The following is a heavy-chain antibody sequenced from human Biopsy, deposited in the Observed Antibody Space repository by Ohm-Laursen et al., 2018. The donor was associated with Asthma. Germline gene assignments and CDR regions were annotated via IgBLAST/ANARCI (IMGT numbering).Heavy chain of an antibody. Sequence: DSLRISCKVSGYIFTSYWIGWVRQMPGKGLEWMGIIFPGDSDTIYSPSFQGQVTISADKSISTAYLQRSSLKASDTAIYYCARLAYGSGSFFDFWGQGTLVTVAS. J-gene: IGHJ4*02. CDR2: IFPGDSDT. CDR3: ARLAYGSGSFFDF. CDR1: GYIFTSYW. V-gene: IGHV5-51*01. D-gene: IGHD3-10*01.